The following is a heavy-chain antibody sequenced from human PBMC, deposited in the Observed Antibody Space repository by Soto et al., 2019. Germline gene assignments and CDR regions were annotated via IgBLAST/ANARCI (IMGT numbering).Heavy chain of an antibody. D-gene: IGHD3-16*02. CDR3: ARATVGYDYVWGSYRYTRNYFDY. V-gene: IGHV4-31*02. CDR2: IYYSGST. J-gene: IGHJ4*02. Sequence: PXETLSLTCTVSGCSISSGGYYWSWIRQHPGKGLEWIGYIYYSGSTYYNPSLKSRVTISVDTPKNQFSLKLSSVTAADTAVYYCARATVGYDYVWGSYRYTRNYFDYWGQGNLVTVSS. CDR1: GCSISSGGYY.